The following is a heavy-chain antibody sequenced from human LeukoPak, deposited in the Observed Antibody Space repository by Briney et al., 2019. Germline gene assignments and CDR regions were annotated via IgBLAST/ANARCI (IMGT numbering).Heavy chain of an antibody. J-gene: IGHJ4*02. V-gene: IGHV4-39*01. D-gene: IGHD6-19*01. CDR1: GGSISSGSYY. Sequence: SETLSLTCTVSGGSISSGSYYWSWIRQPAGKGLEWIGSIYYSGSTYYNPSLKSRVTISVDTSKNQFSLKLSSVTAADTAVYYCARHENTYSSGWYVTRWGQGTLVTVSS. CDR3: ARHENTYSSGWYVTR. CDR2: IYYSGST.